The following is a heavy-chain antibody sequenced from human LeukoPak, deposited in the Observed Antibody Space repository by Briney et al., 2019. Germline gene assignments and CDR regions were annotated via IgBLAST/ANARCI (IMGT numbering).Heavy chain of an antibody. V-gene: IGHV3-23*01. D-gene: IGHD1-1*01. CDR1: VLPHYIYS. CDR2: ISGSGGGT. J-gene: IGHJ4*02. CDR3: AKAQLELGEVANDY. Sequence: GRCLSLSRASSVLPHYIYSASCVRPPRPKGLECVLAISGSGGGTYYTESVKGRFTIYRDNSKNTLYLQMNSLRAEDTAVYYCAKAQLELGEVANDYWGQGTLVTVSS.